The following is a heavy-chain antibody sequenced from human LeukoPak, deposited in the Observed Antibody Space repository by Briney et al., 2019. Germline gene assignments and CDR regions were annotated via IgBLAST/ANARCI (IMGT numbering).Heavy chain of an antibody. V-gene: IGHV4-4*02. Sequence: SGTLSLTCGVSGASISRPYWWSWVRQPPGKGLEWIAEISHSGTTHYNPSLKSRVIISVDKSKNQVFLKLNPVTAADTAMYYCARDGGSDQYYFDDWGQGTLVTVSS. CDR1: GASISRPYW. J-gene: IGHJ4*02. CDR3: ARDGGSDQYYFDD. D-gene: IGHD6-19*01. CDR2: ISHSGTT.